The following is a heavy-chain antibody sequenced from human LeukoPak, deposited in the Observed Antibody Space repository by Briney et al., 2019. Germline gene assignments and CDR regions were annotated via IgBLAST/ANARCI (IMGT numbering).Heavy chain of an antibody. CDR3: ARVVISSGYYSDY. D-gene: IGHD3-22*01. Sequence: PGGSLRLSCAVSGITVSNYGMSWVRQAPGKGLEWVAGISGSGGSTHYADSVKGRFTISRDNAKNSLYLQMNSLRAEDTAVYYCARVVISSGYYSDYWGQGTLVTVSS. CDR1: GITVSNYG. CDR2: ISGSGGST. V-gene: IGHV3-23*01. J-gene: IGHJ4*02.